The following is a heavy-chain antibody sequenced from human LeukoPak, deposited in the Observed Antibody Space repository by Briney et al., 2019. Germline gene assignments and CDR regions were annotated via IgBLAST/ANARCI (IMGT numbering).Heavy chain of an antibody. V-gene: IGHV3-66*01. D-gene: IGHD1-1*01. CDR2: IYSGGST. J-gene: IGHJ4*02. CDR3: ARALNWHGNFDY. Sequence: GGSLRLSCAASGFTVSSNYMNWVRQAPGKGLEWVSIIYSGGSTYHADSVKGRFTISRDNSKNTLYLQMNSLRAEDTAVYYCARALNWHGNFDYWGQGVLVTVSS. CDR1: GFTVSSNY.